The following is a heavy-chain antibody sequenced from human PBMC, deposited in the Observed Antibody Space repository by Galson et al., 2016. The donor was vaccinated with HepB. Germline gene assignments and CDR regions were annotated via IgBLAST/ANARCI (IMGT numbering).Heavy chain of an antibody. J-gene: IGHJ6*02. CDR1: GYSFTNYF. V-gene: IGHV5-10-1*01. Sequence: QSGAEVKKPGESLRISCKGSGYSFTNYFITWVRQVPGQGLEWMGRIDPIDSYTNYSPSFQGHVSISADKSFSTAYLQWSSLKASDTAIYYCARGTDYYGLDVWGQGTTVTVSS. CDR3: ARGTDYYGLDV. CDR2: IDPIDSYT.